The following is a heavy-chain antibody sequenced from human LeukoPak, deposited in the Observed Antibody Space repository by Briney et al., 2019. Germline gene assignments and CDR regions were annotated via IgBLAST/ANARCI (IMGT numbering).Heavy chain of an antibody. CDR1: GFTFSSYS. CDR2: ISYDGSNK. V-gene: IGHV3-30*03. Sequence: QSGGSLRLSCAASGFTFSSYSMNWVRQAPGKGLEWVAVISYDGSNKYYADSVKGRFTISRDNSKNTLYLQMNSLRAEDTAVYYCARDFRSGTFAGGVYWGQGTLVTVSS. CDR3: ARDFRSGTFAGGVY. J-gene: IGHJ4*02. D-gene: IGHD1-7*01.